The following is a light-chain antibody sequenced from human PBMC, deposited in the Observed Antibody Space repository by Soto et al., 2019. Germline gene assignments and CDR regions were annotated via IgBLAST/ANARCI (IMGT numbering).Light chain of an antibody. V-gene: IGKV3-20*01. Sequence: EIVLTQSPGTLSLSPGERATLSCRASQSVSSSYLAWYQQKPGQAPRLLIYGASSRATGIPDRFSGSGSGTDFTLTISSLQPEDFATYYCQQLESYPSTFGGGTKVEIK. CDR1: QSVSSSY. J-gene: IGKJ4*01. CDR2: GAS. CDR3: QQLESYPST.